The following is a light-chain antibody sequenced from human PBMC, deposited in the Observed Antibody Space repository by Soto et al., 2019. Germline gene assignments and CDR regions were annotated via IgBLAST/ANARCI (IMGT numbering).Light chain of an antibody. CDR2: SNN. V-gene: IGLV1-47*02. CDR1: SSNIGSNY. CDR3: AALDDSLSGPDV. Sequence: QSVLTQPPSASGTPGQRVTISCSGSSSNIGSNYVYWYQQLPGTAPKLLIYSNNQRPSGVPDRFSGSKSGTSASLAISGLRYDDEEDYYCAALDDSLSGPDVFGTGTKVTVL. J-gene: IGLJ1*01.